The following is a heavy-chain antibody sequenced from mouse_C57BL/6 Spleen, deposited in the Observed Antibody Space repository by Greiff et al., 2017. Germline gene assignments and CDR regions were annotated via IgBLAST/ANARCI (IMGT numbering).Heavy chain of an antibody. V-gene: IGHV1-69*01. CDR2: LDPSDSYT. J-gene: IGHJ4*01. Sequence: QVQLQQPGAELVMPGASVKLSCKASGYTFTSYWMHWVKQRPGQGLEWIGELDPSDSYTNYNQKFKGKATLTVAKSSSTAYMQLSSLPSEDSAVYYCALHYYAMDYWGQGTSVTVSS. CDR3: ALHYYAMDY. CDR1: GYTFTSYW.